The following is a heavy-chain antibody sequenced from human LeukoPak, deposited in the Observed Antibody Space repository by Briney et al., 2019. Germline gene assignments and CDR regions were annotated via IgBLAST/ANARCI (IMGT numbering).Heavy chain of an antibody. J-gene: IGHJ4*02. V-gene: IGHV3-49*04. D-gene: IGHD3-16*01. Sequence: GRSLRLSCTASGFTFGDYAMSSVRQAPGKGVEWVGFSRSKAYGGTTEYAASVKGRFTISRDDSKSIAYLQMNSLKTEDTAVYYCTRDGYYDYVWGSYDHWGQGTLVTVSS. CDR3: TRDGYYDYVWGSYDH. CDR1: GFTFGDYA. CDR2: SRSKAYGGTT.